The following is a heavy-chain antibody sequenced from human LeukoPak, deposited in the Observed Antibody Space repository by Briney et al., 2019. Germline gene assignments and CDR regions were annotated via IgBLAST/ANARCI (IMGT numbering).Heavy chain of an antibody. CDR1: GGSISSHY. CDR3: AGGPFDY. D-gene: IGHD6-25*01. Sequence: PSETLSLTCTVSGGSISSHYWSWIRQPPGKGLEWIGYIYYSGSTNYNPSLKSRVTISVDTSKNQFSLKLSSVTAADTAVYYCAGGPFDYWGQGTVVTVSS. CDR2: IYYSGST. V-gene: IGHV4-59*11. J-gene: IGHJ4*02.